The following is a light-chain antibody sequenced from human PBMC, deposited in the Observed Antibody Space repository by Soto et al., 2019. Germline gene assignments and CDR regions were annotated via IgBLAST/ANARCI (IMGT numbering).Light chain of an antibody. CDR3: QKYNSAPMYT. CDR2: AAS. V-gene: IGKV1-27*01. J-gene: IGKJ2*01. Sequence: TQSPSSLSASVGDRVTITCRASQGISNYLAWYQQKPGKVPKLLIYAASTLQSGVPSRFSGSGSGTDFTLTISSLQPEDVATYYCQKYNSAPMYTFGQGTKLEIK. CDR1: QGISNY.